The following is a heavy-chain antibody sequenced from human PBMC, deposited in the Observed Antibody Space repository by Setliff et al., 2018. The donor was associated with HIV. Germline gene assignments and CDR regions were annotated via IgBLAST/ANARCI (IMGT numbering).Heavy chain of an antibody. D-gene: IGHD6-19*01. CDR1: GGSFSAYY. V-gene: IGHV4-34*01. Sequence: SETLSLTCAVYGGSFSAYYWSWIRQPPGKGLEWIGEINHSGSTAYNPSLKSRVTVSVDTSKSQFSLKLRSVAAADTAVYFCARAEAGAFDIWGPGTMVTVSS. J-gene: IGHJ3*02. CDR3: ARAEAGAFDI. CDR2: INHSGST.